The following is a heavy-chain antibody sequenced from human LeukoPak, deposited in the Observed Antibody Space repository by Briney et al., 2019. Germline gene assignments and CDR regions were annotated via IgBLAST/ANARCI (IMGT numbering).Heavy chain of an antibody. V-gene: IGHV4-39*01. D-gene: IGHD6-6*01. Sequence: PSETLSLTCPVSGGSLRSNSYYGRWIRHPPEKALEWIGSIYYSGSTYYNPSLKSRVTISVDTSKNPFSLKLSSVTAADTAVYYCASDTSSVLVDYWGQGTLVTVSS. CDR2: IYYSGST. CDR3: ASDTSSVLVDY. J-gene: IGHJ4*02. CDR1: GGSLRSNSYY.